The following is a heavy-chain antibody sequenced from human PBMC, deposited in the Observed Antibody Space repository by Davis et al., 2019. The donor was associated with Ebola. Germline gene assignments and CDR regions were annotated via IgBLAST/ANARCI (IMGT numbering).Heavy chain of an antibody. CDR2: ITAYNGYT. J-gene: IGHJ6*02. Sequence: ASVKVPCKTYGYTFASYGINWVRQAPGQGLEWMGWITAYNGYTKYAQNFEGRVTMTTDTSTSTAYMELRSLRSDDTAVYYCARGLLDYGEYSGWGMDVWGQGTAVTVSS. D-gene: IGHD4-17*01. V-gene: IGHV1-18*01. CDR3: ARGLLDYGEYSGWGMDV. CDR1: GYTFASYG.